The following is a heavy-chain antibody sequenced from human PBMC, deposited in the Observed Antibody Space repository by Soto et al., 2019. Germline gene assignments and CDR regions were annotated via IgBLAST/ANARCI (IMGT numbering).Heavy chain of an antibody. CDR1: GYTFTSYG. D-gene: IGHD3-10*01. Sequence: QVQLVQSGAEVKKPGASVKVSCKASGYTFTSYGISWVRQAPGQGLEWMGWISAYNGNTNYAQKLQGRVTMTTDTNTSTAYMELRSLRSDDTAVYYCARVYRITMVRGELSEYWGQGTLVTVSS. J-gene: IGHJ4*02. CDR3: ARVYRITMVRGELSEY. V-gene: IGHV1-18*01. CDR2: ISAYNGNT.